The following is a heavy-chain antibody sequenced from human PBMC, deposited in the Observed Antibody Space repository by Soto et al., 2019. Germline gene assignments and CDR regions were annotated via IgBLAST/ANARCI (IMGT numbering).Heavy chain of an antibody. CDR1: GGSISSYY. D-gene: IGHD6-19*01. CDR3: ARGHGGSGWYYTWFDP. V-gene: IGHV4-59*08. CDR2: IYYSGST. J-gene: IGHJ5*02. Sequence: SETLSLTCTVSGGSISSYYWSWIRQPSGKGLEWIGYIYYSGSTNYNPSLKSRVTISVDTSKNQFSLKLSSVTAADTAVYYCARGHGGSGWYYTWFDPWGQETPVTVSS.